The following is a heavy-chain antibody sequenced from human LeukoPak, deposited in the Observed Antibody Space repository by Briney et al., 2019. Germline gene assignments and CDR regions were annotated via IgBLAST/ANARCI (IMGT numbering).Heavy chain of an antibody. V-gene: IGHV4-34*01. J-gene: IGHJ6*03. Sequence: SETLSLTCAVYGGSFSGYYWSWIRQPPGKGLEWIGEINHSGSTNYNPSLKGRVTISVDTSKNQFSLKLSSVTAADTAVYYCAREYSKAARAHMDVWGKGTTVTVSS. CDR3: AREYSKAARAHMDV. CDR1: GGSFSGYY. D-gene: IGHD6-6*01. CDR2: INHSGST.